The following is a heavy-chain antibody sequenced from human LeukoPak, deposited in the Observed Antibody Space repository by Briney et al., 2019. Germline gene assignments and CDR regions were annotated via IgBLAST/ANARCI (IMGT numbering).Heavy chain of an antibody. V-gene: IGHV3-53*01. Sequence: PGGSLRLSCAVSGLTFSNNYMIWVRQAPGKGLEWVSVIYTGGETYYADSVKGRFTISRDNSRNTLYLEMNSLRAEDTAMYYCARARLYYYFDECGFLNIAKYYFDFWGQGTPVTVSS. CDR3: ARARLYYYFDECGFLNIAKYYFDF. CDR2: IYTGGET. J-gene: IGHJ4*02. D-gene: IGHD2/OR15-2a*01. CDR1: GLTFSNNY.